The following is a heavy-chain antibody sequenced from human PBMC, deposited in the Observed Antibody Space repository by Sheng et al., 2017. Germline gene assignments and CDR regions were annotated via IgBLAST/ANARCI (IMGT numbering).Heavy chain of an antibody. CDR1: GGTFSSYA. V-gene: IGHV1-69*04. CDR3: ARGRLRYFDWFPPAGDAFDI. CDR2: IIPILGIA. Sequence: QVQLVQSGAEVKKPGSSVKVSCKASGGTFSSYAISWVRQAPGQGLEWMGGIIPILGIANYAQKFQGRVTITADKSTSTAYMELSSLRSEDTAVYYCARGRLRYFDWFPPAGDAFDIWGQGTMVTVSS. J-gene: IGHJ3*02. D-gene: IGHD3-9*01.